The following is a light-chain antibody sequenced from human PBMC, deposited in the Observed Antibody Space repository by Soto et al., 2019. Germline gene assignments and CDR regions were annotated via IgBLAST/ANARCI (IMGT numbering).Light chain of an antibody. CDR3: HQYNSFSNT. CDR1: QSISSW. V-gene: IGKV1-5*03. Sequence: DIQMTQSPSTLSASVGDRVTITCRASQSISSWLDWYQQKPGKAPKLLIYKASSLESGVPSRFSGSGSGTEFALTISSLQPDDFAPYYCHQYNSFSNTFGQGTQLEIK. J-gene: IGKJ2*01. CDR2: KAS.